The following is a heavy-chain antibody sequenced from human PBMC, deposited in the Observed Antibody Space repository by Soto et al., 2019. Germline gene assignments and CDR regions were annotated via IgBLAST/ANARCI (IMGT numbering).Heavy chain of an antibody. V-gene: IGHV1-69*13. CDR1: GGTFSSYA. D-gene: IGHD6-19*01. Sequence: AASVKVSCKASGGTFSSYAISWVRQAPGQGLEWMGGIIPIFGPANYAQKFQGRVTITADESTSTAYMELSSLRSEDTAVYYCARDHQWLVRGGWFDPWGQGTLVTVSS. CDR2: IIPIFGPA. CDR3: ARDHQWLVRGGWFDP. J-gene: IGHJ5*02.